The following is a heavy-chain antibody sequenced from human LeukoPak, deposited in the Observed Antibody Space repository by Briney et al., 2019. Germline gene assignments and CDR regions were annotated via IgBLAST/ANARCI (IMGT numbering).Heavy chain of an antibody. Sequence: GGSLRLSCAASGFTFDDYAMHWVRQAPGKGLEWVSGISWNSGSIGYADSVKGQFTISRDNAKNSLYLQMNSLRAEDTALYYCAKDMGGELADAFDIWGQGTMVTVSS. D-gene: IGHD3-16*01. J-gene: IGHJ3*02. CDR2: ISWNSGSI. V-gene: IGHV3-9*01. CDR3: AKDMGGELADAFDI. CDR1: GFTFDDYA.